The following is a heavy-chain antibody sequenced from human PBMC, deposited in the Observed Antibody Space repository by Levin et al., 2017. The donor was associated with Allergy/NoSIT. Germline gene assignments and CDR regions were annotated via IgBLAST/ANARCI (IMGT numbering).Heavy chain of an antibody. CDR2: ISAGGNYI. Sequence: LSLTCAASGILFSSYDMNWVRQAPGKGLEWVSSISAGGNYIYYADSVKGRFTISRDNARNSLFLQMNSLRAEDTAVYYCASWAMYHYDRSAFDYFYYAMDVWGQGTTVTVSS. J-gene: IGHJ6*02. V-gene: IGHV3-21*01. D-gene: IGHD3-22*01. CDR1: GILFSSYD. CDR3: ASWAMYHYDRSAFDYFYYAMDV.